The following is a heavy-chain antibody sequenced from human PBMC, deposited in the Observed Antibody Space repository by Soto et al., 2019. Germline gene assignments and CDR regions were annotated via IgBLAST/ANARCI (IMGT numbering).Heavy chain of an antibody. V-gene: IGHV1-69*01. D-gene: IGHD6-19*01. Sequence: QGQLVHSGAEVKKPGSSVKVSCKASGGTFSSYPFSGVQQAPGQGLEGMGGIIPIFGTANYAQKFQGRVTITADESTSTAYMELSSLRSEDTAVYYCARRRTWLRQDDAFDIWGQGTMVTVSS. CDR1: GGTFSSYP. CDR3: ARRRTWLRQDDAFDI. CDR2: IIPIFGTA. J-gene: IGHJ3*02.